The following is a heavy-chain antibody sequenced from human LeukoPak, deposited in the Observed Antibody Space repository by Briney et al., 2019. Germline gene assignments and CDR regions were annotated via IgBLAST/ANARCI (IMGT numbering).Heavy chain of an antibody. CDR3: AKEGTASKPSDLDY. Sequence: PGGSLRLSCAASGFTFTDYGIHWVRQAPGKGLEWVAFIRYDGTIKYYADSVKGRFTISRDNSRNTLYLQMNSLRTEDRAVYYCAKEGTASKPSDLDYWGQGNLVTVSS. CDR2: IRYDGTIK. D-gene: IGHD1-1*01. V-gene: IGHV3-30*02. J-gene: IGHJ4*02. CDR1: GFTFTDYG.